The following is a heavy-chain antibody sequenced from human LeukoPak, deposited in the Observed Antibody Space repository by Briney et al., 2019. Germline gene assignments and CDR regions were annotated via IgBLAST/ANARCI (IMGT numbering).Heavy chain of an antibody. J-gene: IGHJ4*02. CDR1: GFTFSSYS. V-gene: IGHV3-21*01. CDR3: AREGPTAVADYFDY. D-gene: IGHD6-19*01. CDR2: ISSSSSYI. Sequence: GGSLRLSCAASGFTFSSYSMNWVRQAPGKGLEWVSSISSSSSYIYYADSVKGRFTISRDNAKNSLYLQMNSLRAEDTAVYYCAREGPTAVADYFDYWGQGTLVTVSS.